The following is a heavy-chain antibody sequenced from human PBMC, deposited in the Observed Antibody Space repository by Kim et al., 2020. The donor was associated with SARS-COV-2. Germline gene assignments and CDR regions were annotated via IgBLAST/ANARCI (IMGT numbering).Heavy chain of an antibody. CDR3: ARVISSTSFYGMDV. V-gene: IGHV3-21*01. J-gene: IGHJ6*02. D-gene: IGHD2-2*01. Sequence: ADSVRCRFTISRDNAKNSLFLQMNSLRAEDTAVYYCARVISSTSFYGMDVWGQGTTVTVSS.